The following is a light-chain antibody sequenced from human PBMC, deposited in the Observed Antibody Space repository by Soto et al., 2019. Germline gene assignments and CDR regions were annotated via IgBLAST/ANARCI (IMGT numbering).Light chain of an antibody. V-gene: IGLV2-8*01. Sequence: QAVLTQPPSASGSPGQSVTISCPGTSSDVGGYNCVSWYQQHPGKAPKLMIYEVSKRPSGVPDRFSGSKSGNPASLTVSGLQAEDEADYYCSSYAGSNNLGVFGTGTKVTVL. J-gene: IGLJ1*01. CDR2: EVS. CDR1: SSDVGGYNC. CDR3: SSYAGSNNLGV.